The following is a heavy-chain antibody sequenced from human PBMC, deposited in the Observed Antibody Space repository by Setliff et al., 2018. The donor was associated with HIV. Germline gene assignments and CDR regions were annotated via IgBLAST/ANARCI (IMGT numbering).Heavy chain of an antibody. CDR2: ISSSSYYI. CDR1: GFTFSTYR. Sequence: GGSLRLSCAASGFTFSTYRMNWVRQAPGKGLEWVSSISSSSYYIYYADSVKGRFTISRDNAKNSLYLQMNSLRAEDTAVYYCARVMIGYSGYDAFDYWGQGTLVTVSS. CDR3: ARVMIGYSGYDAFDY. J-gene: IGHJ4*02. V-gene: IGHV3-21*04. D-gene: IGHD5-12*01.